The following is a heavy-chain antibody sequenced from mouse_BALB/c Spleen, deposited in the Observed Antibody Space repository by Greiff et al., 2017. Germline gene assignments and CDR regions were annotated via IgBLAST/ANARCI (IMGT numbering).Heavy chain of an antibody. V-gene: IGHV1S137*01. D-gene: IGHD1-1*01. CDR2: ISTYYGDA. CDR1: GYTFTDYA. Sequence: VKLMESGAELVRPGVSVKISCKGSGYTFTDYAMHWVKQSHAKSLEWIGVISTYYGDASYNQKFKGKATMTVDKSSSTAYMELARLTSEDSAIYYCARGGFGSPYAMDYWGQGTSVTVSS. CDR3: ARGGFGSPYAMDY. J-gene: IGHJ4*01.